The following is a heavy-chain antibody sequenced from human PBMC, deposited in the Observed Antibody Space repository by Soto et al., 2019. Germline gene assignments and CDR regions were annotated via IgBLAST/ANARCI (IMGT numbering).Heavy chain of an antibody. J-gene: IGHJ4*02. CDR3: AKADIEWLVLEGY. D-gene: IGHD6-19*01. Sequence: QVQLVESGGGVVRPGRSLRLSCAASGFTFSSYGMHWVRQAPGKGLEWVAVISYDGSNKYYADSVKGRFTISRDNSKNTLYLQMNSLRAEDTAVYYCAKADIEWLVLEGYWGQGTLVTVSS. CDR2: ISYDGSNK. V-gene: IGHV3-30*18. CDR1: GFTFSSYG.